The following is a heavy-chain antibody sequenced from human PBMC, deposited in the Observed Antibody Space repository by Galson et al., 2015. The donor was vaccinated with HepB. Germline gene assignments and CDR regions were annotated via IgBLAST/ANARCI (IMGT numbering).Heavy chain of an antibody. Sequence: SLRLSCAASGFTFSSYAMHWVRQAPGKGLEWVAVISYDGSNKYYADSVKGRFTISRDNSKNTLYLQMNSLRAEDTAVYYCARDCSTSCHYFDYWGQGTLVTVSS. CDR3: ARDCSTSCHYFDY. D-gene: IGHD2-2*01. CDR1: GFTFSSYA. V-gene: IGHV3-30-3*01. J-gene: IGHJ4*02. CDR2: ISYDGSNK.